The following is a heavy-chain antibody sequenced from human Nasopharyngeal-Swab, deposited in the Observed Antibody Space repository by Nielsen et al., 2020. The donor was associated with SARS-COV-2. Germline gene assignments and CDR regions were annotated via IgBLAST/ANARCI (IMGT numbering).Heavy chain of an antibody. Sequence: GVLKISCAASGFDFRSYWMTWVRQAPGKGLEWVANIKEDGSEKYYVDSVKGRFTISRDNAKNSVYLQMNSLRAEDTAVYYCAREQRMRSNYDFWSGYYNDAFDIWGQGTMVTVSS. V-gene: IGHV3-7*01. CDR3: AREQRMRSNYDFWSGYYNDAFDI. CDR1: GFDFRSYW. D-gene: IGHD3-3*01. CDR2: IKEDGSEK. J-gene: IGHJ3*02.